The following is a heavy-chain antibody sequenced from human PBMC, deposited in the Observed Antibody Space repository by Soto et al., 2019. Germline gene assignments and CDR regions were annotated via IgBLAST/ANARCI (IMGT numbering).Heavy chain of an antibody. V-gene: IGHV3-64*01. D-gene: IGHD5-12*01. CDR2: ISSNGGST. J-gene: IGHJ6*03. Sequence: EVQLVESGGGLVQPGGSLRLSCAASGFTFSSYAMHWVRQAPGKGLEYVSAISSNGGSTYYANFVKGRFTIARDNAKNTLYLQMGSLRAEDMAVYYCARGGGYTLYYYYMEVLGKGTTVTVSS. CDR3: ARGGGYTLYYYYMEV. CDR1: GFTFSSYA.